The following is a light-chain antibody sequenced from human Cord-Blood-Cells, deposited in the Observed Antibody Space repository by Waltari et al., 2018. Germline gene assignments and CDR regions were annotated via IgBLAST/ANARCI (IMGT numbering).Light chain of an antibody. Sequence: IQMTQSPSSLSASVADSVTTTCRASQSISSYLNWYQQKPGKAPKLLIYAASSLQSGVPSRFSGSGSGTDFTLTISSLQPEDFATYYCQQSYSTPHTFGQGTKLEIK. V-gene: IGKV1-39*01. J-gene: IGKJ2*01. CDR2: AAS. CDR1: QSISSY. CDR3: QQSYSTPHT.